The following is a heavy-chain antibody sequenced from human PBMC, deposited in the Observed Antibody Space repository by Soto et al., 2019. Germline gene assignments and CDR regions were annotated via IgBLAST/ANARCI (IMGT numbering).Heavy chain of an antibody. V-gene: IGHV4-59*01. D-gene: IGHD6-13*01. CDR3: ARSGRSRGWFDP. CDR1: GGSISSYY. J-gene: IGHJ5*02. Sequence: SETLSLTCAVSGGSISSYYWCWIRQPPGKGLEWIGYIYYSGSTNYNPPLKSQVTISVDTPKNQFSLKLSSVSAAAPAVYSGARSGRSRGWFDPWGQGTLVTVSS. CDR2: IYYSGST.